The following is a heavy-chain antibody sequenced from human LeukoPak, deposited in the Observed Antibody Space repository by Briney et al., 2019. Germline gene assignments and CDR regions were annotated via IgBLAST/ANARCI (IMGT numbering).Heavy chain of an antibody. CDR2: IRGGGGSA. V-gene: IGHV3-23*01. D-gene: IGHD4-17*01. CDR3: ARDPNGDYIGAFDM. J-gene: IGHJ3*02. Sequence: GGSLRLSCTSSGFTFSAYAMMWVRQAPGKGPEWVSAIRGGGGSAFYADSVKGRFTISRDNSKYTLFLQMNSLRAEDTAVYYCARDPNGDYIGAFDMWGPGTMVTVSS. CDR1: GFTFSAYA.